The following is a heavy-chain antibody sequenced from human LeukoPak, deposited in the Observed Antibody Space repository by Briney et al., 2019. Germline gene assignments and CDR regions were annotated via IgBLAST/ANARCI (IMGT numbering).Heavy chain of an antibody. CDR3: ARHLAGANFDY. V-gene: IGHV4-39*01. CDR1: GTSISSSSYY. Sequence: PSETLSLTCTVSGTSISSSSYYWGWIRQPPGKGLEWIGSIYYSGSTYYNPSLKSRVTISVDTSKNQFSLKLSSVTAADTAVYYCARHLAGANFDYWGQGTLVTVSS. CDR2: IYYSGST. J-gene: IGHJ4*02.